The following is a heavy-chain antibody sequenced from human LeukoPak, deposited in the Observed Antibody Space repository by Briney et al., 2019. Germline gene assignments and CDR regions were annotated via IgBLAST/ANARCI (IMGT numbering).Heavy chain of an antibody. D-gene: IGHD6-6*01. CDR3: ARDLYSSSSVAFDI. Sequence: SETLSLTCTVSGGSISSGGYYWSWIRQPPGKGLEWIGYIYHSGSTYYNPSLKSRVTISVDRSKNQFSLKLSSVTAADTAVYYYARDLYSSSSVAFDIWGQGTMVTVSS. V-gene: IGHV4-30-2*01. CDR2: IYHSGST. CDR1: GGSISSGGYY. J-gene: IGHJ3*02.